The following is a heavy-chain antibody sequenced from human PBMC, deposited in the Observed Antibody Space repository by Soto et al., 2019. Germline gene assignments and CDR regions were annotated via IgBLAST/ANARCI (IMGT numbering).Heavy chain of an antibody. D-gene: IGHD6-6*01. CDR1: GFTFSSYS. CDR2: ISSSSSYI. V-gene: IGHV3-21*01. Sequence: GSLRLSCAASGFTFSSYSMNWVRQAPGKGLEWVSSISSSSSYIYYADSVKGRFTISRDNAKNSLYLQMNSLRAEDTAVYYCARDLAARRSYYYGMDVWGQGTTVTVSS. J-gene: IGHJ6*02. CDR3: ARDLAARRSYYYGMDV.